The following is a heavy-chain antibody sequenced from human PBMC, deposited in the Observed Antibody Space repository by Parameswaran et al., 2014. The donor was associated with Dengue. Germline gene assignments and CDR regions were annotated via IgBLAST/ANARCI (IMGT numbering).Heavy chain of an antibody. D-gene: IGHD2-2*01. CDR3: ARDSQYQLRDI. V-gene: IGHV4-4*07. J-gene: IGHJ3*02. CDR2: IYTSGST. Sequence: GKGLEWIGRIYTSGSTNYNPSLKSRVTMSVDTSKNQFSLKLSSVTAADTAVYYCARDSQYQLRDIWGQGTMVTVSS.